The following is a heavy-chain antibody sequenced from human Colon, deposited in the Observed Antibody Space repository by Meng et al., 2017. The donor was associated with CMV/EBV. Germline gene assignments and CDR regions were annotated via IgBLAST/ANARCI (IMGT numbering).Heavy chain of an antibody. J-gene: IGHJ4*02. D-gene: IGHD3-3*01. CDR2: ISGHNGHT. Sequence: GESLKISCKTSGYSFTTYGVTWVRQAPGQGLEWMGWISGHNGHTDYTPSLQGRVTMTTDTSTTTAYMELRNLKSDDTAVYYCARTLVPAGPLSGLVIPHFDFWGQGTLVTVSS. V-gene: IGHV1-18*01. CDR3: ARTLVPAGPLSGLVIPHFDF. CDR1: GYSFTTYG.